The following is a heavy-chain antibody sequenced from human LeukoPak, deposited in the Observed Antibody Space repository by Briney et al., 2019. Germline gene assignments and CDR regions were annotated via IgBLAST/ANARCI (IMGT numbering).Heavy chain of an antibody. CDR1: GFTFSSYW. D-gene: IGHD6-19*01. CDR2: IKQDGSEK. J-gene: IGHJ4*02. CDR3: ARFALGPIAVAPYFDH. Sequence: GGSLRLSCAASGFTFSSYWMSWVRQAPGKGLEWVANIKQDGSEKYYVDSVKGRFTISRDNAKNSLYLQMNSLRAEDTAVYYCARFALGPIAVAPYFDHWGQGTLVTVSS. V-gene: IGHV3-7*01.